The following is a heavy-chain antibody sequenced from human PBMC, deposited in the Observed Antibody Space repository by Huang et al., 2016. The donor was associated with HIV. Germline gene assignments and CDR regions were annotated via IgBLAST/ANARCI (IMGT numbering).Heavy chain of an antibody. D-gene: IGHD3-22*01. Sequence: QVQLVQSGAEVKKPGASVKVSYKASGYAFTSYYMHWVRQAPGQGLEWMGIINPSDGSTSYAQKFQGRVTTTRDTSTNTVFMELSSLRSEDTAVYYCARDRDFYDSSGYWGFNYFDYWGQGTLVTVSS. CDR1: GYAFTSYY. V-gene: IGHV1-46*01. CDR2: INPSDGST. J-gene: IGHJ4*02. CDR3: ARDRDFYDSSGYWGFNYFDY.